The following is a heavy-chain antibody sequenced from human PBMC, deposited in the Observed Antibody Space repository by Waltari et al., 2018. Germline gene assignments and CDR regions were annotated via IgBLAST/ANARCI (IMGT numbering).Heavy chain of an antibody. CDR1: GFTFSSYW. CDR3: ARGRRGDDYIWGSYRYQDY. D-gene: IGHD3-16*02. Sequence: EVQLVESGGGLVQPGGSLRLSCAASGFTFSSYWMSWVRQAPGKGLEWVANIKQDGSEKYYVDSVKGRFTISRDNAKNSLYLQMNSLRAEDTAVYYCARGRRGDDYIWGSYRYQDYWGQGTLVTVSS. J-gene: IGHJ4*02. V-gene: IGHV3-7*01. CDR2: IKQDGSEK.